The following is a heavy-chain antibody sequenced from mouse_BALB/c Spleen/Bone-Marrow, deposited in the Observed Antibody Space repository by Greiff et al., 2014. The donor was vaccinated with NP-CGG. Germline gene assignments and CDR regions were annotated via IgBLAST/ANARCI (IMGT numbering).Heavy chain of an antibody. Sequence: QVQLQQPGAELVKPGASVKLSCKASGYTFTNYWMHWVKQRPGQGLEWIGEIDPSDSYSNYNQNFKGKATLTVDKSSSTAYVQLTSLTSEDSAVYYCARGVVYYYAMDYWGQGTSVTVSS. CDR1: GYTFTNYW. CDR2: IDPSDSYS. CDR3: ARGVVYYYAMDY. J-gene: IGHJ4*01. V-gene: IGHV1-69*02.